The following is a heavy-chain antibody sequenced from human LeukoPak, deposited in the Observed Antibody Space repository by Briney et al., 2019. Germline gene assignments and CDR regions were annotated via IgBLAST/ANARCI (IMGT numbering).Heavy chain of an antibody. J-gene: IGHJ3*02. CDR1: GYSFTSYW. Sequence: GESLKISCKGFGYSFTSYWIGWVRPMPGKGPEWMGIIYPGDSDTRYSPSFQGQVTISADKSISTAYLQWSSLKASDTAMYYCARPLVAPDAFDIWGQGTMATVS. V-gene: IGHV5-51*01. CDR2: IYPGDSDT. CDR3: ARPLVAPDAFDI. D-gene: IGHD5-12*01.